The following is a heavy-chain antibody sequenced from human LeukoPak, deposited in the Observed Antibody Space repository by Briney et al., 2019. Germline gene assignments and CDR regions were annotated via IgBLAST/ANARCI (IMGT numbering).Heavy chain of an antibody. D-gene: IGHD6-13*01. CDR2: ISSNSITI. V-gene: IGHV3-48*02. CDR3: ARGYSALDY. J-gene: IGHJ4*02. CDR1: GFTFSSYS. Sequence: TGGSLRLSCAASGFTFSSYSMNWVRQAPGKGLEWVSYISSNSITIYYADSVKGRFTTSRDSAKNSLYLQMNSLRDEDTALYYCARGYSALDYWGQGTLVTVSS.